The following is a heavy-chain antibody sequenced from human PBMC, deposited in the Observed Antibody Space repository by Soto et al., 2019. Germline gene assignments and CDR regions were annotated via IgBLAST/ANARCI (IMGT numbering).Heavy chain of an antibody. CDR2: ISAYNGNT. V-gene: IGHV1-18*01. Sequence: QVQLVPSGAEVKKPGASVKVSCKASGYTFTSYGISWVRQAPGHGLEWMGWISAYNGNTNSAQKIQGIVTMTTNTYTRTAYMEVRSLSSDDTAVYYCASDARWVGRIAAAGGSRNMDFWGQGTLVTVSS. CDR3: ASDARWVGRIAAAGGSRNMDF. J-gene: IGHJ4*02. CDR1: GYTFTSYG. D-gene: IGHD6-13*01.